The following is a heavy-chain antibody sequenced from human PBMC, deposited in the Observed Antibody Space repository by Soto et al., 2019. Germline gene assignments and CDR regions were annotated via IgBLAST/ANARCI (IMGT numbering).Heavy chain of an antibody. Sequence: QVQLVQSGAEVKKPGSSVKVSCKASGGTFSNNTIIWVRQAPGQGLEWMGRIIPMFSMTTYAQKFQDRVTFTADKSTATAYMELTTLRSEDTAVYSCASHDQLLMSGMDVWGQGTTVTVSS. CDR2: IIPMFSMT. CDR3: ASHDQLLMSGMDV. V-gene: IGHV1-69*02. CDR1: GGTFSNNT. D-gene: IGHD2-2*01. J-gene: IGHJ6*02.